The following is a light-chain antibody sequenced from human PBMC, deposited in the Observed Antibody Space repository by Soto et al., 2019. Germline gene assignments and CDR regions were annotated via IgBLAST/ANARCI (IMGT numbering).Light chain of an antibody. Sequence: QSALAQPASVSGSPGQSITISCTGTSSDVGGYNFVSWYQQHPGKAPKLMIYDPTYRSSGVSYRFSGSKSGNTASLTISGLQAEDEADYYCSSFTSSSTYVFGTGTKLTVL. V-gene: IGLV2-14*03. CDR3: SSFTSSSTYV. CDR2: DPT. CDR1: SSDVGGYNF. J-gene: IGLJ1*01.